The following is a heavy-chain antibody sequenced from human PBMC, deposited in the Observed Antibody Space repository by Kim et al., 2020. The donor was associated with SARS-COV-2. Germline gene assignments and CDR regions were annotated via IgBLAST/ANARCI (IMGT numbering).Heavy chain of an antibody. CDR3: AKVLGYGPAAYTHMDV. J-gene: IGHJ6*03. D-gene: IGHD2-2*01. Sequence: SVKGRFTISRDNAKNSLYLQMNSLRAEDTALYYCAKVLGYGPAAYTHMDVWGKGTTVTVSS. V-gene: IGHV3-9*01.